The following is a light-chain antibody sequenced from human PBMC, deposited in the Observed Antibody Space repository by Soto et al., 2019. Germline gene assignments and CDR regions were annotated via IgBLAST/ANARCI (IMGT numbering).Light chain of an antibody. CDR2: KAS. CDR3: QQYNSYPWT. V-gene: IGKV1-5*03. J-gene: IGKJ1*01. CDR1: QSISSW. Sequence: DIQMTQSPSTLSASVGDRVTITCRASQSISSWLAWYQQKPEKAPNLLIYKASSLESGVPSRFSGSGSGTEFTLTISSLQPDDFATYYGQQYNSYPWTFGQGTKVEIK.